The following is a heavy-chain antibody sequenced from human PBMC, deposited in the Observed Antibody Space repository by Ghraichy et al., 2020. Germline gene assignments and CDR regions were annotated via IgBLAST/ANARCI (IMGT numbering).Heavy chain of an antibody. CDR2: IYYSGST. CDR1: GGSISSSSYY. D-gene: IGHD6-19*01. J-gene: IGHJ4*02. CDR3: ATNGGYSSGWYRWAPRLSEYFDY. Sequence: SETLSLTCTVSGGSISSSSYYWGWIRQPPGKGLEWIGSIYYSGSTYYNPSLKSRVTISVDTSKNQFSLKLSSVTAADTAVYYCATNGGYSSGWYRWAPRLSEYFDYWGQGTLVTVSS. V-gene: IGHV4-39*01.